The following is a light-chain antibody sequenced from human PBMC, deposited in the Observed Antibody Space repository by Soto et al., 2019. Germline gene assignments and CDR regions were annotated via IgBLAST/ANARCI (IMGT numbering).Light chain of an antibody. CDR2: SAS. V-gene: IGKV1-6*01. CDR1: QGIRND. J-gene: IGKJ4*01. Sequence: AIQMTQSPSSLSASVGDRVTITCRASQGIRNDLGWYQQKPGKAPKLLIYSASSLQSGVPSRFSGSGSGTDFTLTISSLRPEDFATYYCLQDYNYPLTFGGGTKVEIK. CDR3: LQDYNYPLT.